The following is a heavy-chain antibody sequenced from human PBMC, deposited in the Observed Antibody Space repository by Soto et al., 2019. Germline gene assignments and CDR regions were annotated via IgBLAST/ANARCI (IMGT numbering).Heavy chain of an antibody. CDR3: ARSPMATKYYYYYYGMDV. D-gene: IGHD3-10*01. CDR2: TYYRSKWYN. V-gene: IGHV6-1*01. J-gene: IGHJ6*02. Sequence: SQTLSLTCAISGDSVSSNSAAWNWIRQSPSRGLEWLGRTYYRSKWYNDYAVSVKSRITINPDTSKNQFSLQLNSVTPEDTAVYYCARSPMATKYYYYYYGMDVWGQGTTVTVSS. CDR1: GDSVSSNSAA.